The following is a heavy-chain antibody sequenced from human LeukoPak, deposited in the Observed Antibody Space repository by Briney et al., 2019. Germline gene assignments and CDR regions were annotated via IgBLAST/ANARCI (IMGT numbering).Heavy chain of an antibody. CDR2: INPNSGGT. V-gene: IGHV1-2*02. CDR3: ARRAPAGRCFDY. J-gene: IGHJ4*02. Sequence: ASVKVSCKASGYTFTGYYMHWVRQAPGQGLEWMGWINPNSGGTNYAQKFQGRVTMTRDTSISTAYMELSGLRSDDTAVYYCARRAPAGRCFDYWGRGTLVTVSS. D-gene: IGHD6-13*01. CDR1: GYTFTGYY.